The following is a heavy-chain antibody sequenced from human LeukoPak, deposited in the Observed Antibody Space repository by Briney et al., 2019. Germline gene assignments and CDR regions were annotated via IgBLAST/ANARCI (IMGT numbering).Heavy chain of an antibody. Sequence: ASVKVSCKASGYTFTGYYMHWVRQAPGQGLEWMGRINPNSGGTNYAQKFQGRVTMTRDTSISTAYMELSRLRSDDTAVYYCARDSAVVNDDAFDIWGQGTMVTVSS. CDR2: INPNSGGT. D-gene: IGHD3-22*01. V-gene: IGHV1-2*06. CDR1: GYTFTGYY. CDR3: ARDSAVVNDDAFDI. J-gene: IGHJ3*02.